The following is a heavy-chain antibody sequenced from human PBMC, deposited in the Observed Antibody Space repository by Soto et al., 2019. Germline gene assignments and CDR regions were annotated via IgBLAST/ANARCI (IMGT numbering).Heavy chain of an antibody. Sequence: GGSLRLSCAASGFTFSSYSMNWVRQAPGKGLEWVSYISGSSRTIYYADSVKGRFSISRDNAKNSLYLQMSSLRDEDTAVYFCARLVGETAYYYYGMDVRGQGTTVTVSS. CDR1: GFTFSSYS. V-gene: IGHV3-48*02. D-gene: IGHD1-26*01. J-gene: IGHJ6*02. CDR3: ARLVGETAYYYYGMDV. CDR2: ISGSSRTI.